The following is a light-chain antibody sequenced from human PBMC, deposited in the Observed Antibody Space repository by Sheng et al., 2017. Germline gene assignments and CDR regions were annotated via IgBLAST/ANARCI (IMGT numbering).Light chain of an antibody. CDR3: QQRRNWPLT. Sequence: EIVLTQSPATLSLSPGERATLSCRASQSVYSYLAWYQQKPGQAPRLLIYDTSNRATGIPARFSGSGSGTDFTLTISSLEPEDFAVYYCQQRRNWPLTFGRRDRG. V-gene: IGKV3-11*01. J-gene: IGKJ4*01. CDR1: QSVYSY. CDR2: DTS.